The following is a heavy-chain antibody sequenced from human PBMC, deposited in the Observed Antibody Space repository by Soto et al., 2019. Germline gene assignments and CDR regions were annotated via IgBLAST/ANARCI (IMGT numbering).Heavy chain of an antibody. CDR2: IYYSGST. V-gene: IGHV4-59*08. Sequence: SETLSLTCTVSGGSISSYYWSWIRQPPGKGLEWIGYIYYSGSTNYNPSLKSRVTISVDTSKNQFSLKLSSVTAADTAVYYCASIAAAGNSYWGQGTLVTVSS. D-gene: IGHD6-13*01. CDR1: GGSISSYY. J-gene: IGHJ4*02. CDR3: ASIAAAGNSY.